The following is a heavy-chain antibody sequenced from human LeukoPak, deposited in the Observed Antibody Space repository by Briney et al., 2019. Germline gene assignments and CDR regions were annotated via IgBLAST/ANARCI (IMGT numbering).Heavy chain of an antibody. CDR3: EREVLVGASSI. J-gene: IGHJ4*02. V-gene: IGHV1-46*01. CDR2: INPSGGST. CDR1: GYTFTSYY. D-gene: IGHD1-26*01. Sequence: ASVKVSCKASGYTFTSYYMHWVRQAPGQGLEWMGIINPSGGSTSYAQKFQGRVTMTRDTSTSTVYMELSSLRSEDTAVYYCEREVLVGASSIWGQGTLVTVSS.